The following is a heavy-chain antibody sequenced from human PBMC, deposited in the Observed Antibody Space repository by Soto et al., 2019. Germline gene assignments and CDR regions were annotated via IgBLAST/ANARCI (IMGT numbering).Heavy chain of an antibody. V-gene: IGHV3-33*01. Sequence: PGGSLRLSCAASGFTFSSYGMHWVRQAPGKGLEWVAVIWYDGSNKYYADSVKGRFTISRDNSKNTLYLQMNSLRAEDTAVYYCARDSGYCSGGSCFYPFWFGPWGQGTLVTVSS. CDR2: IWYDGSNK. J-gene: IGHJ5*02. CDR1: GFTFSSYG. D-gene: IGHD2-15*01. CDR3: ARDSGYCSGGSCFYPFWFGP.